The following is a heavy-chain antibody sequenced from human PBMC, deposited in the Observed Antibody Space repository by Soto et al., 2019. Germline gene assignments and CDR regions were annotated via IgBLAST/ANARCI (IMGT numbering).Heavy chain of an antibody. Sequence: GASVKVSCKASGYTFTSYGISWVRQAPGQGLEWMGWISAYNGNTNYAQKLQGRVTMTTDTSASTAYMDLTRLRFEDTAVYYCASNAFDYWGQGTLVTVSS. J-gene: IGHJ4*02. D-gene: IGHD2-8*01. CDR3: ASNAFDY. CDR1: GYTFTSYG. V-gene: IGHV1-18*01. CDR2: ISAYNGNT.